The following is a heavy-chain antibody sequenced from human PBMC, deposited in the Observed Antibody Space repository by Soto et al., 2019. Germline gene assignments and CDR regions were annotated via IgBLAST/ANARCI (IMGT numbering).Heavy chain of an antibody. D-gene: IGHD1-26*01. V-gene: IGHV3-30*18. CDR2: ISYDGSNK. J-gene: IGHJ6*02. CDR1: GFTFSSYG. Sequence: PGGSLRLSCAASGFTFSSYGMHWVRQAPGKGLEWVAVISYDGSNKYYADSVKGRFTISRDNSKNTLYLQMNSLRAEDTAVYYCAKDLTRGSYGYYGMDVWGQGTTVTVSS. CDR3: AKDLTRGSYGYYGMDV.